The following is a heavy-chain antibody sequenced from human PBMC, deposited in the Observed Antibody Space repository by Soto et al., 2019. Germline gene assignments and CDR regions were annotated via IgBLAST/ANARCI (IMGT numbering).Heavy chain of an antibody. CDR3: ARDLRRSGGSCLDY. Sequence: EVQLVESGGGLVKPGGSLRLSCAASGFTFSSYSMNWVRQAPGKGLEWVSSISSNSSYIYYADSVKGRFTISRDNAKNSLYLQMNSLRAEDTAVYYCARDLRRSGGSCLDYWGQGTLVTVSS. V-gene: IGHV3-21*01. CDR1: GFTFSSYS. D-gene: IGHD2-15*01. CDR2: ISSNSSYI. J-gene: IGHJ4*02.